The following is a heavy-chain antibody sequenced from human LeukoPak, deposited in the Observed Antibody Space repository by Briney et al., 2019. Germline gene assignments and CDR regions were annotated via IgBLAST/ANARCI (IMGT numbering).Heavy chain of an antibody. J-gene: IGHJ4*02. CDR3: AIMHGYYDGSGFWVQ. Sequence: GGSLRLSCAASGFTFSSYAMSWVRQAPGKGLEWVSFTSPSGDRTSNADSVEGRFTISRDNTRNTLYLQMNSMRDEDTGVYYCAIMHGYYDGSGFWVQWGQGTLVTVSS. D-gene: IGHD3-22*01. CDR1: GFTFSSYA. CDR2: TSPSGDRT. V-gene: IGHV3-23*01.